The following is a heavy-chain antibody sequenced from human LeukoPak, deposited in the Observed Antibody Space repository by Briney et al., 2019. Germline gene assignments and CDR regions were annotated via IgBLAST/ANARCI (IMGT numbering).Heavy chain of an antibody. Sequence: GGSLRLSCAASGLAFSAYKMYWVRQAPRKGLVWVSRISTDGYTTDYADFVQGRFTASRDNTKNTWSLEMNSLRAEDTAVYYCVVGGSPGYWGQGTLVTVSS. D-gene: IGHD2-15*01. V-gene: IGHV3-74*01. CDR3: VVGGSPGY. J-gene: IGHJ4*02. CDR2: ISTDGYTT. CDR1: GLAFSAYK.